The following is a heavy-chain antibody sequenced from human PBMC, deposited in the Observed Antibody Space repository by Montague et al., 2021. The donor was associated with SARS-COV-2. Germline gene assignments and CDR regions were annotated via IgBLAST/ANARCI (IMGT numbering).Heavy chain of an antibody. CDR1: GGSISSPDYY. Sequence: SETLSLTCTVSGGSISSPDYYWGWIRQSPGKGLVWIGSISYTGSTYYNPSRRGRVSFAMDTSKNHFSLSLSTVTVADTAVCVCARQLPSYCASNNCCPYYFDCWGQGALVTVSS. J-gene: IGHJ4*02. D-gene: IGHD2-21*01. CDR2: ISYTGST. V-gene: IGHV4-39*01. CDR3: ARQLPSYCASNNCCPYYFDC.